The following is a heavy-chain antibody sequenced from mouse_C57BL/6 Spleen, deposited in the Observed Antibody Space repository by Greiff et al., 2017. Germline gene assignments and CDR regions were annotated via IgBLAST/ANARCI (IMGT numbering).Heavy chain of an antibody. CDR2: IYPGDGDT. J-gene: IGHJ3*01. CDR3: ARDERGYDPWFAY. V-gene: IGHV1-82*01. CDR1: GYAFSSSW. D-gene: IGHD2-2*01. Sequence: QVQLQQSGPELVKPGASVKISCKASGYAFSSSWMNWVKQRPGKGLEWIGRIYPGDGDTNYNGKFKGKATLTADKSSSTAYMQLSSLTSDDSAVYFCARDERGYDPWFAYWGQGTLVTVSA.